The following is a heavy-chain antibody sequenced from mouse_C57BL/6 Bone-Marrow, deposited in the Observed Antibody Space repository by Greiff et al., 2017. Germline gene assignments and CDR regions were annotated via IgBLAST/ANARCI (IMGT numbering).Heavy chain of an antibody. Sequence: QVQLQQPGAELVQPGASVKMSCKASGYTFTSYWITWVKQRPGQGLEWIGDIYPGSGSTNYNEKFKSKATLTVDTSSSTAYMQLSSLTSEDSAVYYCANDGYYAYYFDYWGQGTTLTVSS. D-gene: IGHD2-3*01. J-gene: IGHJ2*01. CDR2: IYPGSGST. V-gene: IGHV1-55*01. CDR1: GYTFTSYW. CDR3: ANDGYYAYYFDY.